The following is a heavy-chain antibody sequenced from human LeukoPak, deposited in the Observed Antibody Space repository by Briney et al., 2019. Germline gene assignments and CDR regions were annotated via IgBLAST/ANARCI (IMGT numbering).Heavy chain of an antibody. J-gene: IGHJ6*02. V-gene: IGHV5-51*01. D-gene: IGHD6-13*01. CDR2: IYPGDSDT. CDR1: GYSFTSYW. Sequence: GESLKISCKGFGYSFTSYWIGWVRQMPGKGLEWMGIIYPGDSDTRYSPSFQGQVTISADKSISTAYLQWSSLKASDTAMYYCARRTIAAAGTYYYYYGMDVWGQGTTVTVSS. CDR3: ARRTIAAAGTYYYYYGMDV.